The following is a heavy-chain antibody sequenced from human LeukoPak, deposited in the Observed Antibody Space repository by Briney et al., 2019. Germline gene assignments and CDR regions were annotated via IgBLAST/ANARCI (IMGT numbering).Heavy chain of an antibody. D-gene: IGHD4-11*01. J-gene: IGHJ6*02. CDR1: GYTFTSYY. V-gene: IGHV1-46*01. CDR3: ARDTYSNYGDRYGMDV. Sequence: ASVKVSCKASGYTFTSYYMHWVRQAPGQGLEWMGIINPSGGSTSYAQKFQGRVTISVDTSKNQFSLKLSSVTAADTAVYYCARDTYSNYGDRYGMDVWGQGTTVTVSS. CDR2: INPSGGST.